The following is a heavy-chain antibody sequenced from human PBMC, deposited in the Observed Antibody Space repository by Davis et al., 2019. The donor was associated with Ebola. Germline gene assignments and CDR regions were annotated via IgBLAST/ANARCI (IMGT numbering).Heavy chain of an antibody. J-gene: IGHJ6*02. Sequence: GESLKISCAASGFTFSSYSLNWVRQAPVKGLEWVSYISSSSSTIYYADSVKGRFTISRYNAKHSLYLQMNSLRDEDTAVYYCARDPTASIAARYYYYYGMDVWGQGTTVTVSS. CDR2: ISSSSSTI. D-gene: IGHD6-6*01. CDR1: GFTFSSYS. V-gene: IGHV3-48*02. CDR3: ARDPTASIAARYYYYYGMDV.